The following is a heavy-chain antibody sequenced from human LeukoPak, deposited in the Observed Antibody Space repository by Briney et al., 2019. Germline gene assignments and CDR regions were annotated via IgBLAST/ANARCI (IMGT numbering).Heavy chain of an antibody. J-gene: IGHJ4*02. CDR1: GYTLTELS. V-gene: IGHV1-24*01. CDR2: FDPEDGET. D-gene: IGHD5-12*01. CDR3: ATFLYGDSGYEGSVFDY. Sequence: ASVKVSCKVSGYTLTELSMHWERQAPGKGLEWMGGFDPEDGETIYAQKFQGRVTMTEDTSTDTAYMELSSLRSEDTAVYYCATFLYGDSGYEGSVFDYWGQGTLVTVSS.